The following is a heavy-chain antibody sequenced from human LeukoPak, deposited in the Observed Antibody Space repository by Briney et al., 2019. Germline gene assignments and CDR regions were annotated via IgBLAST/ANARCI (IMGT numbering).Heavy chain of an antibody. CDR1: GFTFSSFG. CDR3: AKEGDAYDSYYYYYMDV. D-gene: IGHD3-16*01. J-gene: IGHJ6*03. V-gene: IGHV3-33*06. CDR2: IWHDGSNK. Sequence: GGSLRLSCAASGFTFSSFGMQWLRQAPGKGLEWVAVIWHDGSNKNYADSVKGRFTISRDNSKNTLYLLMDSLRAEDTAVYYCAKEGDAYDSYYYYYMDVWGKGTTVTVSS.